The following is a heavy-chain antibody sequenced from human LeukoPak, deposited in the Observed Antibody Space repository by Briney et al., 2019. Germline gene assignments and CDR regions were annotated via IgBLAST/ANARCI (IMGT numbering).Heavy chain of an antibody. CDR1: GGTFSSYA. Sequence: ASVKVSCKASGGTFSSYAISWVRQAPGQGLEWMGGIIPIFGTANYAQKFQGRVTITADESTSTAYMELSSLRSKDTAVYYCARSRHYYDSSGYYNLGNDYWGQGTLVTVSS. CDR3: ARSRHYYDSSGYYNLGNDY. V-gene: IGHV1-69*13. J-gene: IGHJ4*02. CDR2: IIPIFGTA. D-gene: IGHD3-22*01.